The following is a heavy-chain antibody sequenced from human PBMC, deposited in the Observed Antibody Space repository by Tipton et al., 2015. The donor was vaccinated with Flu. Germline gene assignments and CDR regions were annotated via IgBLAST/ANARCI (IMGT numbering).Heavy chain of an antibody. Sequence: SLRLSCAASGFTVSSNYMSCVRQAPGKGLEWVSVIYSDGSTYYVDSVKGRFTVSRDNSKNMLSLQMNSLRAEDTAVYYCARGQGANPWGQGTLVTVSS. V-gene: IGHV3-53*01. J-gene: IGHJ5*02. CDR3: ARGQGANP. CDR1: GFTVSSNY. CDR2: IYSDGST.